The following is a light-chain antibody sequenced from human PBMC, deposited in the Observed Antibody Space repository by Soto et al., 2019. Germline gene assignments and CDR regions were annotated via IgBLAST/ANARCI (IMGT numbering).Light chain of an antibody. Sequence: QSALTQPPSASGTPGQRVTISCSGSSSNIGSNTVNWYQQLPGTAPTLLIYNNNQRPSGVPDRFSGSKSGTSASLASSGRQPEDEADYYCATWDDGRDGYVLGTGTKVTVL. CDR2: NNN. CDR1: SSNIGSNT. V-gene: IGLV1-44*01. J-gene: IGLJ1*01. CDR3: ATWDDGRDGYV.